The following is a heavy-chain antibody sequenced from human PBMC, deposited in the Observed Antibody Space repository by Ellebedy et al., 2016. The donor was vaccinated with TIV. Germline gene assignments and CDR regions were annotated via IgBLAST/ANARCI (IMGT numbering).Heavy chain of an antibody. Sequence: SLKISXAASGFRFEDYAMHWVRQPPGKGLEWVSGINWNSGRIDYADSVKGRFTISRDNAKNSLYLQMNSLRPEDTALYYCAKDIRYCGGDCCEVDFFYGMHVWGPGTTVIVSS. J-gene: IGHJ6*02. V-gene: IGHV3-9*01. D-gene: IGHD2-21*02. CDR2: INWNSGRI. CDR3: AKDIRYCGGDCCEVDFFYGMHV. CDR1: GFRFEDYA.